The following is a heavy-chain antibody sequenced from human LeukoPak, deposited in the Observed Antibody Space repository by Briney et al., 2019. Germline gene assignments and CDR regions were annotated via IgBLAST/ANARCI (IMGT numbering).Heavy chain of an antibody. CDR2: ISAGGSLK. J-gene: IGHJ4*02. CDR1: GFSFSGHS. V-gene: IGHV3-11*04. CDR3: ARGAYYYED. Sequence: GGSLRLSCAASGFSFSGHSMTWIRQAPGKGLEFISYISAGGSLKYSADSVKGRFTISRDNAKNSLYLQMNSLRAEDTAVYYCARGAYYYEDWGQGTLVTVSS. D-gene: IGHD3-22*01.